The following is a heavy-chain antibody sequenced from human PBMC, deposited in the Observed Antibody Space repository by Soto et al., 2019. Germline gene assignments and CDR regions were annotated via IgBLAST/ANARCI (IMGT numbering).Heavy chain of an antibody. CDR2: IYYSGST. V-gene: IGHV4-59*01. Sequence: PSGTLSLTCTVSGGSISSYYWSWIRQPPGKGLEWIGYIYYSGSTNYNPSLKSRVTISVDTSKNQFSLKLSSVTAADTAVYYCARGGITMVRGVNNWFDPWGQGTLVTVSS. J-gene: IGHJ5*02. CDR3: ARGGITMVRGVNNWFDP. CDR1: GGSISSYY. D-gene: IGHD3-10*01.